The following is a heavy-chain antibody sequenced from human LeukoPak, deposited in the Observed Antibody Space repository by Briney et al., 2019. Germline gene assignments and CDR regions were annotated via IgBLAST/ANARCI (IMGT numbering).Heavy chain of an antibody. CDR3: ARDISSSPLAGN. D-gene: IGHD6-6*01. J-gene: IGHJ4*02. CDR1: GGTFSSYT. V-gene: IGHV1-69*04. CDR2: IIPILGIA. Sequence: SVKVSCKASGGTFSSYTISWVRQAPGQGLEWMGRIIPILGIANYAQKFQGRVTITADKSTSTAYMELSSLRSEDTAAYYCARDISSSPLAGNWGQGTLVTVSS.